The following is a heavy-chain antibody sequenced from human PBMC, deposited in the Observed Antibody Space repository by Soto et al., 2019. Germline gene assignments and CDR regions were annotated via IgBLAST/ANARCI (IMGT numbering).Heavy chain of an antibody. Sequence: EVELLESGGGLVQPGGSLRLSCAASGFTFSSYAMSWVRQAPGKGLEWVSAISGSGGSTYYADSVKGRFTISRDNSKNTLYLQMNSLRAEDTAVYYCAKASGWFGEFDYWGQGTLVTVSS. D-gene: IGHD3-10*01. CDR2: ISGSGGST. CDR1: GFTFSSYA. J-gene: IGHJ4*02. CDR3: AKASGWFGEFDY. V-gene: IGHV3-23*01.